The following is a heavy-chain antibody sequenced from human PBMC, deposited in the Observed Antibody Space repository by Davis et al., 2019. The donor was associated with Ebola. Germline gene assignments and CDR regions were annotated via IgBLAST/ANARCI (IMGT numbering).Heavy chain of an antibody. CDR2: IIPILGIA. CDR3: ARFQEVDY. J-gene: IGHJ4*02. Sequence: SVKVSCKASGGTFSSYAISWVRQAPGQGLEWMGRIIPILGIANYAQKFQGRVTITRDTSASTAYMELSSLRSEDTAVYYCARFQEVDYWGQGTLVTVSS. V-gene: IGHV1-69*04. CDR1: GGTFSSYA.